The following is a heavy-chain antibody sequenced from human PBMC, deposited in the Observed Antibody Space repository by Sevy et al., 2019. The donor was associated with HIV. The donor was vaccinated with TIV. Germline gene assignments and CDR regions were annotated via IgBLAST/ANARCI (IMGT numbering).Heavy chain of an antibody. CDR3: ARDSDPRGFDY. J-gene: IGHJ4*02. Sequence: SETLSLTCTVSGGSISSGGYYGSWIRQHPGKGLEWIGYIYDSGSTYYNPSLKSRVTISVDTSKNQFSLKLSSVTAADTAVYYCARDSDPRGFDYWGQGTLVTVSS. V-gene: IGHV4-31*03. CDR1: GGSISSGGYY. CDR2: IYDSGST.